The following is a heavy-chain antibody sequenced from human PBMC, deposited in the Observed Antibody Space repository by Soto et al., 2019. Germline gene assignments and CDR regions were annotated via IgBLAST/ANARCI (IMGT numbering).Heavy chain of an antibody. Sequence: LRLSCAGSGFTLGDSYMSWIRQAPGKGLEWLSYISPGSRYPAYADSVKGRFTISRDNAKRSLYLQMMSLTAADTAVYYCARYTKGYGGYDYGLDPWGQGTLVTVSS. D-gene: IGHD5-12*01. J-gene: IGHJ5*02. V-gene: IGHV3-11*03. CDR1: GFTLGDSY. CDR3: ARYTKGYGGYDYGLDP. CDR2: ISPGSRYP.